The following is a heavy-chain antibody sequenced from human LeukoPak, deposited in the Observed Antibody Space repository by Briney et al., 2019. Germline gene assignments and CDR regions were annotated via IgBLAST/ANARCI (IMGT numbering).Heavy chain of an antibody. D-gene: IGHD5-24*01. CDR1: GFTFSSYG. J-gene: IGHJ4*02. CDR3: AKARDGYNPPLFDY. V-gene: IGHV3-33*06. CDR2: IWNDGSNK. Sequence: PGGSLRLSCAASGFTFSSYGMHWVRQAPGKGLEWVAVIWNDGSNKYYADSVKGRFTISRDNSKNTLYLQMNSLRAEDTAVYYCAKARDGYNPPLFDYWGQGTLVTVSS.